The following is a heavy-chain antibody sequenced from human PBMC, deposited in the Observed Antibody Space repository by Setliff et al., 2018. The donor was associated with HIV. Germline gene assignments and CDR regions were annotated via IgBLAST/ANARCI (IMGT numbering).Heavy chain of an antibody. CDR1: GFSVSSPY. CDR3: ARDRGRGMAPSGILDYYYMDV. Sequence: GGSLRLSCAASGFSVSSPYMSWVRQAPGKGLEWVSVIYSGDSGGSTYYADSVKGRFIISRHNSNNTLYLQMNSLRAEDSAMYYCARDRGRGMAPSGILDYYYMDVWGKGTTVTVSS. D-gene: IGHD6-13*01. J-gene: IGHJ6*03. CDR2: IYSGDSGGST. V-gene: IGHV3-53*04.